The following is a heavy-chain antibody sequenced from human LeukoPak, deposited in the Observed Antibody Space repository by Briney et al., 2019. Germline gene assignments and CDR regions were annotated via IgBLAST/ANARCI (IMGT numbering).Heavy chain of an antibody. Sequence: SETLSLTCTVSGGSISSHYWSWIRQPAGKGLEWIGRIYSSGSTNYSPSLNSRVTMSIDTSKNQFSLKLRSVTAADTAIYYCARVRREWSSDFWGQGTLVTVSP. CDR2: IYSSGST. V-gene: IGHV4-4*07. J-gene: IGHJ4*02. CDR3: ARVRREWSSDF. D-gene: IGHD3-3*01. CDR1: GGSISSHY.